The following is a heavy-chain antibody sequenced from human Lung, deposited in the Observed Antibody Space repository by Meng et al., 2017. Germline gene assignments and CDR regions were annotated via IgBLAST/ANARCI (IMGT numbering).Heavy chain of an antibody. CDR1: GFTFSSYG. CDR2: IWYDGSNK. D-gene: IGHD4-23*01. V-gene: IGHV3-33*01. J-gene: IGHJ5*02. CDR3: ARVYYGGNANWFDP. Sequence: VRLCVVGGGVVQPGRSLRLSCAASGFTFSSYGMHWVRQAPGKGLEWVAVIWYDGSNKYYADSVKGRFTISRDNSKNTLYLQMNSLRAEDTAVYYCARVYYGGNANWFDPWGQGTLVTVSS.